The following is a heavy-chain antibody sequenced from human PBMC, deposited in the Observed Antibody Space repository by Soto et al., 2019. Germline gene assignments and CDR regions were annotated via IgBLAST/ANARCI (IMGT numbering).Heavy chain of an antibody. CDR3: ARDPWAADY. D-gene: IGHD3-16*01. V-gene: IGHV3-66*01. J-gene: IGHJ4*02. Sequence: GGSLRLSCAASGFTVSTKYVSWVRQAPGKGLEWVSVIYSGGSTFYADSVRGRFTISRDNSKNTVNLQMNSLRAEDTAVYYCARDPWAADYWGQGTLVTVSS. CDR2: IYSGGST. CDR1: GFTVSTKY.